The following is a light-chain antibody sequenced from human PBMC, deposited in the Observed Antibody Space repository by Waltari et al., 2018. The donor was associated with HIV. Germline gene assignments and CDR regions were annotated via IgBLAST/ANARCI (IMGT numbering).Light chain of an antibody. CDR3: SSYGGSSIWL. CDR2: EAI. J-gene: IGLJ2*01. CDR1: RSDVGNYNL. V-gene: IGLV2-23*01. Sequence: QSALTQPASVSGSPGQSITISCTGNRSDVGNYNLVSWYQQHPGKAPKLIIYEAIKRPSGVSDRISGSKSASTASLTISGLQADDEADYFCSSYGGSSIWLFGGGTKLTVL.